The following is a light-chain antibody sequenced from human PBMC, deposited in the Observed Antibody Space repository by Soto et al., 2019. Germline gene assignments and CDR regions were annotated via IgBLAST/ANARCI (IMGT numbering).Light chain of an antibody. Sequence: QSVLTQPPSVSGAPGQRVTISCTGSSSNIGAGYDVYWYQHLPGTAPKLLIYGNDNRPSGVPDRFSGSKFGTSAYLAITGLQAEDEADYYCQSYDSSLSGSRVFGGGTQLTVL. CDR3: QSYDSSLSGSRV. V-gene: IGLV1-40*01. J-gene: IGLJ3*02. CDR2: GND. CDR1: SSNIGAGYD.